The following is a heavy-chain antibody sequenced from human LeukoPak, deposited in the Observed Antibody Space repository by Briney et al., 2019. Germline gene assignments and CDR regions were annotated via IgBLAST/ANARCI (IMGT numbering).Heavy chain of an antibody. Sequence: GGSLRLSCVASGFTFNNYAMSWVRQAPGKGLEWVSAISGTGGISQYADSVRGRFTISRDSSKNTLFLQMNSLRAEDTAAYYCAKNSRADGNYYYYMDVWGKGTTVTVSS. CDR3: AKNSRADGNYYYYMDV. D-gene: IGHD1-1*01. CDR1: GFTFNNYA. J-gene: IGHJ6*03. V-gene: IGHV3-23*01. CDR2: ISGTGGIS.